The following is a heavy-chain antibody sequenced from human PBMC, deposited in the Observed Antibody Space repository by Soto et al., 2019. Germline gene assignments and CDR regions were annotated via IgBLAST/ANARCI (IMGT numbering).Heavy chain of an antibody. J-gene: IGHJ4*02. CDR3: ARSQAAAYDY. Sequence: GGSLRLSCTASGFTFTSHWMAWVRQAPGKGLEWVANIKQDGNEKNYVDSAKGRFTISRDDAKSTLYLQMNSLRTEDTAVYYCARSQAAAYDYWGQGTLVTVSS. V-gene: IGHV3-7*01. CDR1: GFTFTSHW. CDR2: IKQDGNEK. D-gene: IGHD6-25*01.